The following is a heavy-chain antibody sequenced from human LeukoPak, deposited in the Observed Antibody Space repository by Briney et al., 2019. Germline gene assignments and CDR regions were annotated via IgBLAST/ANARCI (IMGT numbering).Heavy chain of an antibody. CDR1: GCSISSGYY. D-gene: IGHD6-19*01. CDR2: ICYSGNT. Sequence: PSETLSLTCTVSGCSISSGYYWGWIRQPPGKGLEWIGSICYSGNTHYNPSLKSRVTISVDTSKNQFSLKLRSVTAADTAVYYCARERSGWYGGDYWGQGTLVTVSS. CDR3: ARERSGWYGGDY. V-gene: IGHV4-38-2*02. J-gene: IGHJ4*02.